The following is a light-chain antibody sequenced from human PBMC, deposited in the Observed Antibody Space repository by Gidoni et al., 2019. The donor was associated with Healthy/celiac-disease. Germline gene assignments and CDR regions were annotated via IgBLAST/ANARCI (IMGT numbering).Light chain of an antibody. J-gene: IGLJ1*01. CDR2: GNS. V-gene: IGLV1-40*01. CDR3: QSYDSSLSGRYV. Sequence: QSVLTQPPSVSGAPGQRVTISCTGSSSHIGAGYDVHWYQQLPRTAPKLLIYGNSNRPSGVPDRFSGSKSGTSASLAITGLQAEDEADYYCQSYDSSLSGRYVFGTGTKVTVL. CDR1: SSHIGAGYD.